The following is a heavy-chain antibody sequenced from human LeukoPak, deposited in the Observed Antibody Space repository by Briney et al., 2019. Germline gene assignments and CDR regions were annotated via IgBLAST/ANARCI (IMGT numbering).Heavy chain of an antibody. Sequence: GGSLRLSCAASGFTYSSYSMNWVRQAPGKGLEWVSSISSSSSYIYYADSVKGRFTISRDNAKNSLYLQMNSLRAEDTAVYYCARDRGGDWVDDAFDIWGQGTMVTVSS. CDR2: ISSSSSYI. CDR3: ARDRGGDWVDDAFDI. CDR1: GFTYSSYS. V-gene: IGHV3-21*01. D-gene: IGHD2-21*02. J-gene: IGHJ3*02.